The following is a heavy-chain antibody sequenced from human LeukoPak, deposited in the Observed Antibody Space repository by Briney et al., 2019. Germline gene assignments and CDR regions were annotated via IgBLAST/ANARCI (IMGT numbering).Heavy chain of an antibody. J-gene: IGHJ6*02. V-gene: IGHV3-49*03. CDR3: TRDPIMIEGV. Sequence: GGSLRLSCTGSGFTFGDYTMTWIRQAPGKGLEWVGFIRSRAYGGTTEFAASVKNRFTISRDDSKSIAYLQMNSLKTEDTGVYYCTRDPIMIEGVWGQGTTVTVSS. CDR2: IRSRAYGGTT. CDR1: GFTFGDYT. D-gene: IGHD3-16*01.